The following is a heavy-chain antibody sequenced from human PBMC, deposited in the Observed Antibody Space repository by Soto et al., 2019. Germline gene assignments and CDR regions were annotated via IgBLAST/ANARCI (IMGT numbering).Heavy chain of an antibody. J-gene: IGHJ6*02. Sequence: PGGSLRLSCAASGFTFSDYYMTWIRQAPGKGLECVSYISSSSSYTNYADSVKGRFTISRDDAKNSLYLQMNGLRAEDTAVYYCARGSHVAAAGTGYNYGLDVWGQGTTVTVSS. D-gene: IGHD6-13*01. V-gene: IGHV3-11*06. CDR2: ISSSSSYT. CDR1: GFTFSDYY. CDR3: ARGSHVAAAGTGYNYGLDV.